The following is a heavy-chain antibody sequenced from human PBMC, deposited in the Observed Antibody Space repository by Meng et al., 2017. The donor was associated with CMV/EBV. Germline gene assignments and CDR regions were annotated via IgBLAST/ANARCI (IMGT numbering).Heavy chain of an antibody. CDR1: GYTFTGYY. Sequence: QVQLVPSGAEVKKPGASGKVFCKASGYTFTGYYMHWVRQAPGQGLEWMGWINPNSGGTNYAQKFQGRVTMTRDTSISTAYMELSRLRSDDTAVYYCATYIGNYINWYFDLWGRGTLVTVSS. D-gene: IGHD1-7*01. CDR2: INPNSGGT. J-gene: IGHJ2*01. CDR3: ATYIGNYINWYFDL. V-gene: IGHV1-2*02.